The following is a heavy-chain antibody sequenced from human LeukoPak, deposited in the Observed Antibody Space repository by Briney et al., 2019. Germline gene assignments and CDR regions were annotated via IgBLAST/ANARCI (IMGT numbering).Heavy chain of an antibody. Sequence: PGGSLRLSCVASGFTFTSYNMNWVRQAPGKGLEWVSSLTSSSSYIYYADSVKGRFTISRDNAKNSLYLQMDSLRVEDTAVYYCARDLYRTVVVPHYFDYWGQGTLVTVSS. CDR1: GFTFTSYN. J-gene: IGHJ4*02. V-gene: IGHV3-21*06. D-gene: IGHD3-22*01. CDR3: ARDLYRTVVVPHYFDY. CDR2: LTSSSSYI.